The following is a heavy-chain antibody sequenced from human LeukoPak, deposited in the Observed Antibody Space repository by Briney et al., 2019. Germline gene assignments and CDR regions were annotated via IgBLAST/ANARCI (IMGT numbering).Heavy chain of an antibody. CDR1: GFTFSSYV. Sequence: GGSLRLSCETAGFTFSSYVMHWVRRTPGKGLVWVSRISHDGIISYADSVKGRFTISRDNAKNTLTLQMNSLRVEDTAVYSCARDWVYKIDYWGRGTLVTVSS. D-gene: IGHD5-24*01. J-gene: IGHJ4*02. CDR3: ARDWVYKIDY. CDR2: ISHDGII. V-gene: IGHV3-74*01.